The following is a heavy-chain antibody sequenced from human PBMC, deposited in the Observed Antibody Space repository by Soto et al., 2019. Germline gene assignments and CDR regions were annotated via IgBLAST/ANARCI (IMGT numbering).Heavy chain of an antibody. D-gene: IGHD6-13*01. J-gene: IGHJ3*02. CDR3: VRDRGYPDSFDI. CDR1: GFTFSPFY. V-gene: IGHV3-74*01. CDR2: INGDGTTT. Sequence: EVQLVESGGGLVQPGESLRLSCAASGFTFSPFYMHWVRQAPGKGLEWVSHINGDGTTTVYADSVKGRFTISRDNDKSTLYLQMSSLRTEDTAVYYCVRDRGYPDSFDIWGQGTMVTVSP.